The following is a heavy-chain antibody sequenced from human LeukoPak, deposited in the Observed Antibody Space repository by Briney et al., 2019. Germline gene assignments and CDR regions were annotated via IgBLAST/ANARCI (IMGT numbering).Heavy chain of an antibody. CDR2: FDPEDGET. J-gene: IGHJ4*02. D-gene: IGHD1-26*01. CDR3: ATPTVGAIKEDLFDY. Sequence: VKISCKGSGYTFTYYYMDGVRQAPGKGLEWKGLFDPEDGETIYAEQFQGRVTIPAATSTDTAYMELSSLRSEDTAVYYCATPTVGAIKEDLFDYWGQGTLVTVSS. V-gene: IGHV1-69-2*01. CDR1: GYTFTYYY.